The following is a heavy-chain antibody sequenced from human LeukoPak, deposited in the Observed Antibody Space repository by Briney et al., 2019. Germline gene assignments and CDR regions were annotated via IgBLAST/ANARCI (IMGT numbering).Heavy chain of an antibody. CDR3: ATSGYDEYYFDY. D-gene: IGHD5-12*01. J-gene: IGHJ4*02. V-gene: IGHV3-23*01. Sequence: GGSLRLSCAASGFTFSSYAMSWVRQAPGKGLEWVSAISGSGGSTYNADSVKGRFTISRDNSKNTLYLQMNSLRAEDTAVYYCATSGYDEYYFDYWGQGTLVTVSS. CDR2: ISGSGGST. CDR1: GFTFSSYA.